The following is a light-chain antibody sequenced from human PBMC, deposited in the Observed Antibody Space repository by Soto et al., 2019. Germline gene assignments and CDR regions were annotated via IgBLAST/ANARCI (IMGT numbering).Light chain of an antibody. Sequence: QSALTQPASVSGSPGQSITISCTGTSSDVGGYNYVSWYQQHPGKAPKLMIYEVSNRPSGVSNRFSGSKSGNTASLTISGLQAEDEADYYCRSYTSSRPYVFGTGNKVTVL. CDR3: RSYTSSRPYV. CDR1: SSDVGGYNY. V-gene: IGLV2-14*01. CDR2: EVS. J-gene: IGLJ1*01.